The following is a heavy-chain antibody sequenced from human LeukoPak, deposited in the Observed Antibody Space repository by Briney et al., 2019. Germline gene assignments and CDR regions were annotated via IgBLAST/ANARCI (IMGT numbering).Heavy chain of an antibody. CDR3: ARSGGHDAFDI. CDR1: GDSVSSYSAA. V-gene: IGHV6-1*01. D-gene: IGHD4-23*01. CDR2: TYYRSKWYN. Sequence: SSQTLSLTCAISGDSVSSYSAAWSWIRQSPSRGLEWVGRTYYRSKWYNDYAVSVKSRITINPDTSKNQFSLQLTSVNPEDTAVYYCARSGGHDAFDIWGQGTMVTVSS. J-gene: IGHJ3*02.